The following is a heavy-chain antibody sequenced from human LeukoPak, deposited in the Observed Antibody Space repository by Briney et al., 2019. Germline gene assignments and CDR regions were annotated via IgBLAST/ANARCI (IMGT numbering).Heavy chain of an antibody. V-gene: IGHV3-30*18. Sequence: GRSLRLSCAASGFTFSSYGMHWVRQAPGKGLEWVAVISYDGSNKYYADSVKGRFTVSRDNSKNTLFLQMNSLRAEDTAVYYCAKDGGLWVSAHWGDSWGRGTLVTVSS. CDR2: ISYDGSNK. CDR3: AKDGGLWVSAHWGDS. D-gene: IGHD7-27*01. J-gene: IGHJ4*02. CDR1: GFTFSSYG.